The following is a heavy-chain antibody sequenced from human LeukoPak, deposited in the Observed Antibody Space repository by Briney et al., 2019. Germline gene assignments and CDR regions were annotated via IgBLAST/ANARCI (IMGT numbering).Heavy chain of an antibody. CDR1: GFTFSSYA. J-gene: IGHJ3*02. CDR2: ISDSGGST. D-gene: IGHD2-2*01. CDR3: AAQYQLPSSAFDI. Sequence: HTGRSLRLSCAASGFTFSSYAMSWVRQAPGKGLEWVSAISDSGGSTYYTDSVKGRFTISRDNSKNTLYLQMNSLRAEDTAVYYCAAQYQLPSSAFDIWGQGTMVTVSS. V-gene: IGHV3-23*01.